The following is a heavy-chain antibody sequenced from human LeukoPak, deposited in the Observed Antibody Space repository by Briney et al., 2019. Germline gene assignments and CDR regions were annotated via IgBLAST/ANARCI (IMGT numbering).Heavy chain of an antibody. Sequence: GGSLRLSCAASGFTFSSYEMNWVRQAPGKGLEWVSYISSSGSTIYYADSVKGRFTISRDNAKNSLYLQMNSLRAEDTAVYYCARVGRYFDWLFKGDFDYWGQGTLVTVSS. CDR1: GFTFSSYE. V-gene: IGHV3-48*03. CDR2: ISSSGSTI. D-gene: IGHD3-9*01. CDR3: ARVGRYFDWLFKGDFDY. J-gene: IGHJ4*02.